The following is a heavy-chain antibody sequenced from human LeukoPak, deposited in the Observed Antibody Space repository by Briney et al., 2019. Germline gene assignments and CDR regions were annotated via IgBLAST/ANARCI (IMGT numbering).Heavy chain of an antibody. CDR1: GGSISSSSYY. J-gene: IGHJ4*02. D-gene: IGHD2-15*01. V-gene: IGHV4-39*01. CDR3: ARRGYCSVSSCYAGGGFDY. Sequence: SETLSLTCTVSGGSISSSSYYWGWIRQPPGKGLEWIGCIYYSGSTNYNPSLKSRVTISEDTSKNQFSLKLSSVTAADTAVYYCARRGYCSVSSCYAGGGFDYWGQGTLVTVSS. CDR2: IYYSGST.